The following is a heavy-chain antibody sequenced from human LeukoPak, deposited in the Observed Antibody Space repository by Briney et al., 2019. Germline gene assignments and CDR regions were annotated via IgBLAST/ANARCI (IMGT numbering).Heavy chain of an antibody. CDR2: ISSSGSTI. V-gene: IGHV3-11*04. D-gene: IGHD1-26*01. J-gene: IGHJ5*02. CDR1: GFTFSDYY. CDR3: AKENAGAFHDWFDP. Sequence: GGSLRLSCAASGFTFSDYYMSWIRQAPGKGLEWVSYISSSGSTIYYADSVKGRFTISRDNAKNSLYLQMNSLRAEDTAVYYCAKENAGAFHDWFDPWGQGTLVTVSS.